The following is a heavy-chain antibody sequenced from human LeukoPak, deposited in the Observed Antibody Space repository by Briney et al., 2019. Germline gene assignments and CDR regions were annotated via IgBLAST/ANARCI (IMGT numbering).Heavy chain of an antibody. J-gene: IGHJ3*02. V-gene: IGHV4-34*01. CDR2: INHSGST. D-gene: IGHD3-22*01. CDR3: VRVGYYYDSSGYYHDPFDI. CDR1: GGSFSGYY. Sequence: SETLSLPCAVYGGSFSGYYWSWIRQPPGKGLEWIGEINHSGSTNYNPSLKSRVTISVDTSKNQFSLKLSSVTAADTAVYYCVRVGYYYDSSGYYHDPFDIWGQGTMVTVSS.